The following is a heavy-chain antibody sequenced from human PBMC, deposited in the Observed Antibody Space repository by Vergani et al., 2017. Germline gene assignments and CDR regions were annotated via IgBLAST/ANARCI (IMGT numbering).Heavy chain of an antibody. CDR1: GGSISSSSYY. V-gene: IGHV3-23*01. CDR3: AKDGPGSTSWHGWFDP. CDR2: ISGSGGST. D-gene: IGHD2-2*01. Sequence: LQLQESGPGLVKPSETLSLTCTVSGGSISSSSYYWGWIRQPPGKGLEWVSAISGSGGSTYYADSVKGRFTISRDNSKNTLYLQMNSLRAEDTAVYYCAKDGPGSTSWHGWFDPWGQGTLVTVSS. J-gene: IGHJ5*02.